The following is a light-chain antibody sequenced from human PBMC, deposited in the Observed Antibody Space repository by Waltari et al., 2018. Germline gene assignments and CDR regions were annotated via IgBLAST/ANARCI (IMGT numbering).Light chain of an antibody. CDR2: QAS. V-gene: IGKV1-5*03. CDR1: QPISIS. CDR3: QQYHSYSPYT. Sequence: IQLTKSPSILSASVGDRVTITCRASQPISISLAWYQQKPGKAPNLLIYQASTLESGVPSRFSGSGSGTEFTLTISSLQPDDFATYYCQQYHSYSPYTFGQGTTLDIK. J-gene: IGKJ2*01.